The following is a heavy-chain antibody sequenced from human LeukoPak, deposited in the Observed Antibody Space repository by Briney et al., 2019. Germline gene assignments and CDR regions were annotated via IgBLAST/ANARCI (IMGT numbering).Heavy chain of an antibody. CDR3: AIQSEGYTYGYNY. D-gene: IGHD5-18*01. Sequence: SETLSLTCIVSGGSISNGDHYWSWVRQPPGKGLEWIGFIYYTGTTSYNPSLKSRVTISVDTSKNQFSLRLTSVTAADTALYYCAIQSEGYTYGYNYWGQGTLVTVSS. V-gene: IGHV4-30-4*01. J-gene: IGHJ4*02. CDR1: GGSISNGDHY. CDR2: IYYTGTT.